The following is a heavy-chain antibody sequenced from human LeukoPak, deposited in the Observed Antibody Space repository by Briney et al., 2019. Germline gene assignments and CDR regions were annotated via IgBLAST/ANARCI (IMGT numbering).Heavy chain of an antibody. J-gene: IGHJ3*02. V-gene: IGHV4-59*01. CDR1: GGSISTYY. CDR3: AREYNYYDSSGWDAFEI. Sequence: PSETLSLTCTVSGGSISTYYWNWIRQPPGKGLEWNGYIYYSGSTNYNPSLTGRVTISVDTSKNQFSLKLSSVTAADTAVYYCAREYNYYDSSGWDAFEIWGQGTMVTVSS. CDR2: IYYSGST. D-gene: IGHD3-22*01.